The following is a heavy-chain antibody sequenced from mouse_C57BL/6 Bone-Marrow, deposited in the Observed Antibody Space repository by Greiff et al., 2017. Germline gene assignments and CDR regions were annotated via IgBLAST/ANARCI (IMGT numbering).Heavy chain of an antibody. CDR1: GYTFTSYT. J-gene: IGHJ2*01. D-gene: IGHD4-1*01. CDR2: INPSSGYT. Sequence: VQLQQSGAELARPGASVKMSCKASGYTFTSYTMHWVKQRPGQGLEWIGYINPSSGYTKYNQKFKDKATLTADKSSSTAYMQLSSLTSEDSAVYYCARKPSNWFFDYWGQGTTLTVSS. CDR3: ARKPSNWFFDY. V-gene: IGHV1-4*01.